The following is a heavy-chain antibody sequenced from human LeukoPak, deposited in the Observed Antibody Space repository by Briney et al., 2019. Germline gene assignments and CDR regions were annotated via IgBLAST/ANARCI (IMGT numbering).Heavy chain of an antibody. J-gene: IGHJ3*02. Sequence: PSETLSLTCTVSGGSISSYYWSWIRQPPGKGLEWIGYIYYSGSTNYNPSLKSRVTISVDTSKNQFSLKLSSVTAADTAVYYCASYYYDSSGYLVSGAFDIWGQGTMVTVSS. V-gene: IGHV4-59*01. CDR1: GGSISSYY. D-gene: IGHD3-22*01. CDR2: IYYSGST. CDR3: ASYYYDSSGYLVSGAFDI.